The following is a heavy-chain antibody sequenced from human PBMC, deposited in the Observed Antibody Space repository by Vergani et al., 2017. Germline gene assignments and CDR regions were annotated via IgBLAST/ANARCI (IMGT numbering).Heavy chain of an antibody. CDR3: AKDGRGYCSSTSCDARYYYYYMDV. Sequence: QVQLVESGGGVVQPGGSLRLSCAASGFTFSSYSMHWVRQAPGKGLEWVAFIRYDGSNKYYADSVKGRFTISRDNSKNTLYLQMNSLRAEDTAVYYCAKDGRGYCSSTSCDARYYYYYMDVWGKGTTVTVSS. CDR1: GFTFSSYS. J-gene: IGHJ6*03. CDR2: IRYDGSNK. V-gene: IGHV3-30*02. D-gene: IGHD2-2*01.